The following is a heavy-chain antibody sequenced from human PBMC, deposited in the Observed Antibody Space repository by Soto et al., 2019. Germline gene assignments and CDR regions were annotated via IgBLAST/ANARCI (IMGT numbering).Heavy chain of an antibody. Sequence: SETLSLTCAVYGGSFSGYYWSWIRQPPGKGLEWIGEINHSGSTNYNPSLKSRVTISVDTSKNQFSLKLSSVTAADTAVYYCAREVVAGHFDYWGQGTLVTVSS. J-gene: IGHJ4*02. CDR2: INHSGST. CDR3: AREVVAGHFDY. CDR1: GGSFSGYY. V-gene: IGHV4-34*01. D-gene: IGHD6-19*01.